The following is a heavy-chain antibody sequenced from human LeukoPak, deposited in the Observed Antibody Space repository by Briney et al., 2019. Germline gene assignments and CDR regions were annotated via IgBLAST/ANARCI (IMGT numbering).Heavy chain of an antibody. Sequence: GGSLRLSCAASGFTFSSYAMSWVRQAPGKGLEWVSPISGSGGSTYYADSVKGRFTISRDNSKNTLYLQMNSLRAEDTAVYYCAKDLYGSAPAPGYFQHWGQGTLVTVSS. CDR1: GFTFSSYA. CDR3: AKDLYGSAPAPGYFQH. J-gene: IGHJ1*01. D-gene: IGHD2-2*01. CDR2: ISGSGGST. V-gene: IGHV3-23*01.